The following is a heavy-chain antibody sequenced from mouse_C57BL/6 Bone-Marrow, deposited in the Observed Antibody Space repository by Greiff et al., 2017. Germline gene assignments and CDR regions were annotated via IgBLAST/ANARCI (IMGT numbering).Heavy chain of an antibody. V-gene: IGHV5-12*01. CDR3: ARHRAMDY. CDR1: GFTFSDYY. CDR2: ISNGGGST. Sequence: DVKLVESGGGLVQPGGSLKLSCAASGFTFSDYYMYWVRQTPEKRLEWVAYISNGGGSTYYPDTVKGRFTISRDNAKNTLYLQMGRLKSEDTAMYYCARHRAMDYWGQGTSVTVSS. J-gene: IGHJ4*01.